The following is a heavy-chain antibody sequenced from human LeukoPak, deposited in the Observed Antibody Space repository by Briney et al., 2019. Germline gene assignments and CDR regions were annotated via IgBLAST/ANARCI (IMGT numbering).Heavy chain of an antibody. D-gene: IGHD5-24*01. V-gene: IGHV1-18*01. CDR1: VYTFTSFD. CDR3: ARNPTGIQMTRVH. CDR2: ISTYNGNT. J-gene: IGHJ4*02. Sequence: ASVKVSCTASVYTFTSFDISWVRQARGQRLEGMGGISTYNGNTNYPQKLQGRVTMSTDTSTSTVYMELRSLTSDDTALYYCARNPTGIQMTRVHWGQGTLVTVSS.